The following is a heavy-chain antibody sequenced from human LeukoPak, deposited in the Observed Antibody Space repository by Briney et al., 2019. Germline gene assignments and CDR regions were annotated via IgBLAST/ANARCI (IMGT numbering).Heavy chain of an antibody. CDR1: GFTFGSYV. CDR2: IGTSGGDI. D-gene: IGHD7-27*01. J-gene: IGHJ4*02. CDR3: ARDPNWVSRY. V-gene: IGHV3-23*01. Sequence: HPGGSLRLSCAASGFTFGSYVMIWVRQAPGKGLEWVSIIGTSGGDIHYADSVKGRFSISRDNSKNTLSLQMNSLRVDDTAVYYCARDPNWVSRYWGQGPLITVSS.